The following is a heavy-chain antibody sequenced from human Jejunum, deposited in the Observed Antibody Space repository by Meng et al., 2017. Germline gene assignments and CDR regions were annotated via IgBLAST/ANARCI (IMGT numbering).Heavy chain of an antibody. J-gene: IGHJ4*02. V-gene: IGHV4-38-2*02. CDR3: IESPRGIMSDF. Sequence: SETLSLTFTVPGYSITNGYYWGWIRQPPGKGLEWLGTIYHSGTTYANPSLKSRVTISVDTSKNQFSLKVTSVTAADTAVYFCIESPRGIMSDFWGQGTLVTVSS. D-gene: IGHD3-10*01. CDR1: GYSITNGYY. CDR2: IYHSGTT.